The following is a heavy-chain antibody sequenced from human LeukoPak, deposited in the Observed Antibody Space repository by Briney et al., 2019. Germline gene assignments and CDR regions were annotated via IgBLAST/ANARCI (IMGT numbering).Heavy chain of an antibody. V-gene: IGHV4-34*01. Sequence: SETLSLTCAVYGGSFSGYYWTWIRQTPEKGLEWIGEMNPSGSTSYNPSLKSRVTISVDTSKNQFSLKLSSVTAADTAVYYCARGRQDVTMIVVVMTAVSYYLDVWGKGTTVTVSS. CDR2: MNPSGST. D-gene: IGHD3-22*01. J-gene: IGHJ6*03. CDR3: ARGRQDVTMIVVVMTAVSYYLDV. CDR1: GGSFSGYY.